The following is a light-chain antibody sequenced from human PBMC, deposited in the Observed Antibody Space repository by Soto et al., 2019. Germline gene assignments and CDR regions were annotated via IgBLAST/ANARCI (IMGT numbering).Light chain of an antibody. CDR3: HQYDRSPIT. J-gene: IGKJ3*01. V-gene: IGKV3-20*01. Sequence: EIVLTQSPGTLSLSPGERATLYCRASQSVSSNRFAWYQQKPGQAPILLIYGVSSRATGIPDRFSGSGSGTDFTLTINRLEPEDFAVYYCHQYDRSPITFGPGTKVDLK. CDR2: GVS. CDR1: QSVSSNR.